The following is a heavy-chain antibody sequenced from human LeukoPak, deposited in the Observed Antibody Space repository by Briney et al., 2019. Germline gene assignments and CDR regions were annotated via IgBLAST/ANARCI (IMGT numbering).Heavy chain of an antibody. CDR1: GYTFTSYC. D-gene: IGHD6-19*01. CDR2: ISAYNCNT. Sequence: ASVKLFCNVSGYTFTSYCISWVRQAPGQGLEWMGCISAYNCNTNYAQKLEGRVTMTTDTSTSTAYMELRSLRSDDTAVYYCARDQIHSSGWMGKYYYYYGMDVWGQGTTVTVSS. J-gene: IGHJ6*02. V-gene: IGHV1-18*01. CDR3: ARDQIHSSGWMGKYYYYYGMDV.